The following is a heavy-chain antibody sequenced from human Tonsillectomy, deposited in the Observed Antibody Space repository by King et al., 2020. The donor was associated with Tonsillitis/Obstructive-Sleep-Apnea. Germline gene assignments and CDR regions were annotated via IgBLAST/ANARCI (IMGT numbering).Heavy chain of an antibody. CDR1: GFTFSNAW. V-gene: IGHV3-15*01. J-gene: IGHJ4*02. CDR3: TTTYFSNY. CDR2: SKSKIDGGTR. Sequence: VQLVESGGGLVKPGESLRLSCAASGFTFSNAWMSWCRQAPGEGLEWIGRSKSKIDGGTRDYAATVKGRFTISRDDSKNTLYVQMNSLKTEDTAVYYCTTTYFSNYWGQGTLVTVPS. D-gene: IGHD2/OR15-2a*01.